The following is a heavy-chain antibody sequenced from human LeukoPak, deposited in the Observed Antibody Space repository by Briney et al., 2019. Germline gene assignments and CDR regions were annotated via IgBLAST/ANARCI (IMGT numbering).Heavy chain of an antibody. D-gene: IGHD5-12*01. CDR1: GGSISSGGYY. Sequence: SETLSLTCTVSGGSISSGGYYWSWIRQPPGKGLEWIGYIYYSGSTNYNPSLKSRVTISVDSSKNQFSLKLSSVTAADTAVYYCARASPMSLAPAFDIWGQGTMVTVSS. CDR2: IYYSGST. J-gene: IGHJ3*02. CDR3: ARASPMSLAPAFDI. V-gene: IGHV4-61*08.